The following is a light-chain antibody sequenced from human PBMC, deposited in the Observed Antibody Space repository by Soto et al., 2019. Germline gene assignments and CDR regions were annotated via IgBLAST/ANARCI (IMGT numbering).Light chain of an antibody. CDR2: KAS. V-gene: IGKV1-5*03. Sequence: DIQMTQSPSTLSASVGDRVTITCRASQSVSSWLSWYQQKPGEVPKLLIYKASSLESGVPSRFSGRGSGTEFTLTISSIQPDDFVTYYCQQYSRNPLTFGGGTKVEIK. CDR1: QSVSSW. CDR3: QQYSRNPLT. J-gene: IGKJ4*01.